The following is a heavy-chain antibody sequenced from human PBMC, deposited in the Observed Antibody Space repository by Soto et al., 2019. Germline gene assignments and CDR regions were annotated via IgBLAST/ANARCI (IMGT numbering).Heavy chain of an antibody. CDR1: GFTLSTFA. J-gene: IGHJ2*01. CDR2: IKPDGSEK. V-gene: IGHV3-7*01. Sequence: EVQLLESGGGVVQPGGSLRLSCAASGFTLSTFAMNWVRQAPGKGLEWVANIKPDGSEKYSVDSVKGRFTISRDNAKNSLYLQMNSLTAEDTAVYYWARGGDGRAGYFDLWGRGTLVTVSS. D-gene: IGHD3-3*01. CDR3: ARGGDGRAGYFDL.